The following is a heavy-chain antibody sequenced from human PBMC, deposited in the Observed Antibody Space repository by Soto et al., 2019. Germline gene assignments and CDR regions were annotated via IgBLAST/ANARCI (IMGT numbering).Heavy chain of an antibody. CDR2: IIPILGIA. J-gene: IGHJ4*02. Sequence: QVQLVQSGAEVKKPGSSVKVSCKASAGTFSSYTISWVRQAPGQGLEWMGRIIPILGIANYAQKFQGRVTITADKSTSTAYMELSSLRSEDTAVYYCARDRDHCSGGSCYSWYFDYWGQGTLVTVSS. V-gene: IGHV1-69*08. CDR1: AGTFSSYT. CDR3: ARDRDHCSGGSCYSWYFDY. D-gene: IGHD2-15*01.